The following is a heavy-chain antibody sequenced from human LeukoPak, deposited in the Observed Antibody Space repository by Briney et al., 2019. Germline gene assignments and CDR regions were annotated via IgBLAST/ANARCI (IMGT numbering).Heavy chain of an antibody. D-gene: IGHD3/OR15-3a*01. Sequence: TGGSLRLSCAASGFTFSSYAMSRVRQAPGKGLEWVSSISDNGGSTYSADSVKGRFTISRDNSKNTLYLQMNSLRAEDTAVYYCAREFGLITSHWGQGTLVTVSS. CDR1: GFTFSSYA. V-gene: IGHV3-23*01. J-gene: IGHJ1*01. CDR2: ISDNGGST. CDR3: AREFGLITSH.